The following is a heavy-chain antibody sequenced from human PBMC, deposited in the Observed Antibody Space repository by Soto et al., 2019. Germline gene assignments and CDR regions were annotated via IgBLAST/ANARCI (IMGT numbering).Heavy chain of an antibody. Sequence: ASVKVSCKVSGYTLTELSMHWVRQAPGKGLEWMGGFDPEDGETIYAQKFQGRVTMTEDTSTDTAYMELSSLRSEDTAVYYCATVSPEFMGYCSSTSCRIDAFDIWGQGTMVTVSS. CDR2: FDPEDGET. CDR3: ATVSPEFMGYCSSTSCRIDAFDI. J-gene: IGHJ3*02. V-gene: IGHV1-24*01. CDR1: GYTLTELS. D-gene: IGHD2-2*01.